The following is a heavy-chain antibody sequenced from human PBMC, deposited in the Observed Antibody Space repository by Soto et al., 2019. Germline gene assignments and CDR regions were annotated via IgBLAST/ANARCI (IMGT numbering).Heavy chain of an antibody. V-gene: IGHV3-30-3*01. CDR1: GFTFSSYA. CDR2: ISYDGSNK. D-gene: IGHD6-6*01. Sequence: QVQLVESGGGVVQPGRSLRLSCAASGFTFSSYAMHWVRQAPGKGLEWVAVISYDGSNKYYADSVKGRFTISRDNSKNTLYLQMNSLRAEDTAVYYCARDAVAARPSGGMDVWGEGTTVTVSS. CDR3: ARDAVAARPSGGMDV. J-gene: IGHJ6*04.